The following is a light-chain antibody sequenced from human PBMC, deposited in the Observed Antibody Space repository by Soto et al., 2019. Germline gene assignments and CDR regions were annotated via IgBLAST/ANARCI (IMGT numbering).Light chain of an antibody. CDR2: DVN. J-gene: IGLJ2*01. Sequence: QSVLTQPASVSGCPGQSITISCTGTSSDVGAYNYVSWYQQHPGKAPKLMIYDVNIRPSGVSNRFSGSKSGNTASLTISGLQAEDEADYYCTSWTTSTTMKFGGGTQLTVL. CDR1: SSDVGAYNY. V-gene: IGLV2-14*01. CDR3: TSWTTSTTMK.